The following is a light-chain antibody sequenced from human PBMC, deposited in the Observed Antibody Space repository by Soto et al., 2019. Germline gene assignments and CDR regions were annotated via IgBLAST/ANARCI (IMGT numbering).Light chain of an antibody. CDR3: ATWDSNTRV. CDR2: LEGSGSY. V-gene: IGLV4-60*02. Sequence: QSVLTQSSSASASLGSSVKLTCTLSSGHSSYIIAWHQQQPGKAPRYLMKLEGSGSYNKGSGVPDRFSGSSSGADRYLTISNLHFEDEADYYCATWDSNTRVFGGGTKLTVL. CDR1: SGHSSYI. J-gene: IGLJ3*02.